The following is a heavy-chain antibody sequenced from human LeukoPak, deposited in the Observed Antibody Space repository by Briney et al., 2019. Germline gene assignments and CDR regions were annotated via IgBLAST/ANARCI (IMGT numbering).Heavy chain of an antibody. D-gene: IGHD6-6*01. CDR1: GGSINSGSYY. CDR3: ARLRSLGWQPVLDY. Sequence: SQTLSLTCTVSGGSINSGSYYWSWIRQPAGKGLEWIGRIDTSGRTNYNPSLKSRVTISVDTSKNQFSLRLSSVTAADTAVYYCARLRSLGWQPVLDYWGQGTLVTVSS. V-gene: IGHV4-61*02. J-gene: IGHJ4*02. CDR2: IDTSGRT.